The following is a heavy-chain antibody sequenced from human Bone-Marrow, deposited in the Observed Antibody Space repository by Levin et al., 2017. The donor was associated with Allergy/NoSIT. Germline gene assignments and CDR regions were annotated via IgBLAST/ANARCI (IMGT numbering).Heavy chain of an antibody. CDR2: IIPIFGTA. CDR1: GGTFSSYA. V-gene: IGHV1-69*13. Sequence: SVKVSCKASGGTFSSYAISWVRQAPGQGLEWMGGIIPIFGTANYAQKFQGRVTITADESTSTAYMELSSLRSEDTAVYYCASNHGITMVREATGAFDIWGQGTMVTVSS. J-gene: IGHJ3*02. CDR3: ASNHGITMVREATGAFDI. D-gene: IGHD3-10*01.